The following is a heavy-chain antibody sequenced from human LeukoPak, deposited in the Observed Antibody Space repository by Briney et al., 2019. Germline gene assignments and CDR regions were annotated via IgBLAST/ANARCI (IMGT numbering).Heavy chain of an antibody. D-gene: IGHD1-1*01. V-gene: IGHV4-61*01. Sequence: NASETLSLTCTVSGGSISSSSYYWGWIRQPPGKGLEWIGYIYYSGTATYNPSLRSRVTLSVDTSKNQLSLKLASVTAADTAVYYCARDHDLYYFDSWGRGTLVTVSS. J-gene: IGHJ4*02. CDR2: IYYSGTA. CDR3: ARDHDLYYFDS. CDR1: GGSISSSSYY.